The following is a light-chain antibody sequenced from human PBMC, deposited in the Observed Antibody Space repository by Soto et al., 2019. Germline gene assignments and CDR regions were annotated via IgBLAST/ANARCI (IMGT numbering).Light chain of an antibody. J-gene: IGKJ2*01. CDR1: QRISNW. Sequence: DIQMTQSPSTLSASVGDRVTITCRASQRISNWLAWYQQKPGKAPKLLISGASSLESGVPSRFSGSGSGTEFTLTISSLQPDDFATYYCQQYDSYSYTFGQGTKLEIK. CDR3: QQYDSYSYT. CDR2: GAS. V-gene: IGKV1-5*01.